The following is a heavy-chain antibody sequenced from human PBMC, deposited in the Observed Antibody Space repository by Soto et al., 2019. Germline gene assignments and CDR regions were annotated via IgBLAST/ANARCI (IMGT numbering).Heavy chain of an antibody. Sequence: EVQLVESGGGLVQPGGSLRLSCAVSGFTFSSFWMHWVRQAPGEGLVWVSRINTDGSSTSYADCVKGRFTISRDNAKNTLYLQMNSLRVEDTAMYYCATRGVDTFGLSYWGQGTLVTVSS. CDR1: GFTFSSFW. J-gene: IGHJ4*02. D-gene: IGHD3-10*01. CDR2: INTDGSST. V-gene: IGHV3-74*01. CDR3: ATRGVDTFGLSY.